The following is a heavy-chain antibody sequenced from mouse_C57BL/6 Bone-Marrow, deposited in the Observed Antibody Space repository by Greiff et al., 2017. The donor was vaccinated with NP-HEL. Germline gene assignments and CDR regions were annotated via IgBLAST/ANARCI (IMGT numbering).Heavy chain of an antibody. CDR3: ARQYYYGSSYGYYAMDY. CDR2: ISNLAYSI. CDR1: GFTFSDYG. V-gene: IGHV5-15*04. Sequence: EVKLVESGGGLVQPGGSLKLSCAASGFTFSDYGMAWVRQAPRKGPEWVAFISNLAYSIYYADTVTSRFTISRENAKNTLYLEMSSLRSEDTAMYYCARQYYYGSSYGYYAMDYWGQGTSVTVSS. J-gene: IGHJ4*01. D-gene: IGHD1-1*01.